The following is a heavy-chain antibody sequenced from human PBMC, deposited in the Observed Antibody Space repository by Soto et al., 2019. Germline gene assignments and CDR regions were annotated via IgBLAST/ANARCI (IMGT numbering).Heavy chain of an antibody. CDR1: GFTFSSYS. V-gene: IGHV3-48*02. CDR2: ISSSSSTI. Sequence: APPGGSLRLSCAASGFTFSSYSMNWVRQAPGKGLEWVSYISSSSSTIYYADSVKGRFTISRDNAKNSLYLQMNSLRDEDTAVYYCARQAGSITMIVVARRDYFDYWGQGTLVTVSS. D-gene: IGHD3-22*01. CDR3: ARQAGSITMIVVARRDYFDY. J-gene: IGHJ4*02.